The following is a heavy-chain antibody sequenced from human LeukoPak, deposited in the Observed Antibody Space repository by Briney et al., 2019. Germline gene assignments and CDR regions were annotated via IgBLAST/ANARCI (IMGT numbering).Heavy chain of an antibody. Sequence: SQTLSLTCTVSGGSISSGSYYWSWIRQPAGKGLEWIGRIYTSGSTNYNPPLKSRVTISVDTSKNQFSLKLSSVTAADTAVYYCARYHVLNRGVNWFDPWGQGTLVTVSS. CDR1: GGSISSGSYY. V-gene: IGHV4-61*02. CDR2: IYTSGST. D-gene: IGHD2-2*01. J-gene: IGHJ5*02. CDR3: ARYHVLNRGVNWFDP.